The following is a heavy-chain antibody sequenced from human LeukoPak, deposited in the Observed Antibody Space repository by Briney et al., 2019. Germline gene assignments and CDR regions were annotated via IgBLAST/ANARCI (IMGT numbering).Heavy chain of an antibody. CDR2: ISGSASST. D-gene: IGHD5-24*01. CDR1: GFTFSNYA. Sequence: PGGSLRLSCAASGFTFSNYAMSWVRQAPGKGLEWVAAISGSASSTYHADSVKGRFTISRDNSKNTLYLQMNSLRADGTAVYYCAMKAVPRPRLHDAFWGQGTVVSVSS. V-gene: IGHV3-23*01. CDR3: AMKAVPRPRLHDAF. J-gene: IGHJ3*01.